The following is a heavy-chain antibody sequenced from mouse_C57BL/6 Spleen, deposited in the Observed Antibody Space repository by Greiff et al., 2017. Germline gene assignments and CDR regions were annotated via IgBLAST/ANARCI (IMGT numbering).Heavy chain of an antibody. D-gene: IGHD2-1*01. Sequence: VPLQQSGAELVRPGTSVKLSCKASGYTFTSYWMHWVKQRPGQGLEWIGVIDPSDSYTNYNQKFTGKATLTVDTSSSTAYMQLISLTSEDSAVYYCATAFYYCNNVWFAYWGQGTLVTGAA. V-gene: IGHV1-59*01. CDR1: GYTFTSYW. CDR2: IDPSDSYT. J-gene: IGHJ3*01. CDR3: ATAFYYCNNVWFAY.